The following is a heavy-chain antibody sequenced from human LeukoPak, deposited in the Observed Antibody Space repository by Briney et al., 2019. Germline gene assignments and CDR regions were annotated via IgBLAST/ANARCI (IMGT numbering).Heavy chain of an antibody. V-gene: IGHV1-8*02. D-gene: IGHD3-22*01. Sequence: ASVKVSCKASGYTFTGYYMHWVRQAPGQGLEWMGWMNPNSGNTGYAQKFQGRVTMTRNTSISTAYMELSSLRSEDTAVYYCARGQYYYDSSGYNFDYWGQGTLVTVSS. CDR2: MNPNSGNT. CDR1: GYTFTGYY. J-gene: IGHJ4*02. CDR3: ARGQYYYDSSGYNFDY.